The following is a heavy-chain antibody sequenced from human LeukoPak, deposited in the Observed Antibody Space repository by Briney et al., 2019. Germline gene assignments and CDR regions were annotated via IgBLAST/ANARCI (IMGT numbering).Heavy chain of an antibody. J-gene: IGHJ4*02. Sequence: PSETLSLTCTVSGGSISSYYWSWIRQPAGKGLEWIGRIYTSGSTNYNPSLKSRVTMSVDTSKNQFSLKLSSVTAADTAVYYCARDGYYYGSGCYSPLDYWGQGTLVTVSS. CDR2: IYTSGST. CDR3: ARDGYYYGSGCYSPLDY. D-gene: IGHD3-10*01. V-gene: IGHV4-4*07. CDR1: GGSISSYY.